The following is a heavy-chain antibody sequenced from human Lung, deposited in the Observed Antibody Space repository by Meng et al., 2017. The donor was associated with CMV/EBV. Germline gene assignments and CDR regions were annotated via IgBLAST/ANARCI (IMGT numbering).Heavy chain of an antibody. J-gene: IGHJ5*02. CDR2: INQDGGDK. Sequence: GESXKISCAASGFTFSGFWMSWVRQAPGKGLEWVANINQDGGDKYYVDSVTGRFTISRDNAKNLVYLQLNSLRVEDTAIYYCARGSGMWFDPWGHGTLVTVSS. V-gene: IGHV3-7*01. CDR1: GFTFSGFW. CDR3: ARGSGMWFDP.